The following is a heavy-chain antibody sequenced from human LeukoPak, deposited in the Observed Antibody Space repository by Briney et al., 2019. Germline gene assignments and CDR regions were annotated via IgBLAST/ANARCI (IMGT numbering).Heavy chain of an antibody. J-gene: IGHJ6*02. D-gene: IGHD3-10*01. Sequence: ASVKVSCKASGYTFTSYDINWVRQAAGQGLEWMEWMNPNSANTGYAQKFQGRVTITADESTSTAYMELSSLRSEDTAVYYCARGSGTITMVRGVFYGMDVWGQGTTVTVSS. CDR1: GYTFTSYD. CDR2: MNPNSANT. V-gene: IGHV1-8*03. CDR3: ARGSGTITMVRGVFYGMDV.